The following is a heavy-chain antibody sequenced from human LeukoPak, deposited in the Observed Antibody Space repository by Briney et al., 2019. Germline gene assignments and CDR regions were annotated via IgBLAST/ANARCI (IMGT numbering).Heavy chain of an antibody. J-gene: IGHJ6*02. D-gene: IGHD4-17*01. CDR2: LTDSGGTT. CDR3: ARDYPYGDYGHYYYGMDV. V-gene: IGHV3-23*01. Sequence: GGSLRLSCVASGFTFSSYAMGWVRQAPGKRPEWVSSLTDSGGTTYYVDSVKGRFTISRDNSKNTLYLQMNSLRAEDTAVYYCARDYPYGDYGHYYYGMDVWGQGTTVTVSS. CDR1: GFTFSSYA.